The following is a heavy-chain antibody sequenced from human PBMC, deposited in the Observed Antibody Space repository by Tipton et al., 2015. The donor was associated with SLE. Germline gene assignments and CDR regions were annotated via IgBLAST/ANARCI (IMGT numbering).Heavy chain of an antibody. CDR1: GFTFSSYA. CDR3: ARDGTVAGYYYYYYMDV. V-gene: IGHV3-23*01. Sequence: SLRLSCAASGFTFSSYAMSWVRQAPGKGLEWVSAISGSGGSTYYADSVKGRFTISRDNSKNTLYLQMNSLRAEDTAVYYCARDGTVAGYYYYYYMDVWGKGTTVTVSS. J-gene: IGHJ6*03. D-gene: IGHD6-19*01. CDR2: ISGSGGST.